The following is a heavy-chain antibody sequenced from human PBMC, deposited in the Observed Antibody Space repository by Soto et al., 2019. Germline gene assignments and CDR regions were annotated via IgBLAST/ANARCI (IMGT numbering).Heavy chain of an antibody. Sequence: GGSLRLSCAASAFTFSDYYMHWVRQGPGKGPVWVSAISGDGGRTYYAGSVRGRFTISRDNAKSTVYLQMNSLRAEDTAVYYCAKTLTGYYYDSSGYLGYWGQGTLVTVSS. CDR3: AKTLTGYYYDSSGYLGY. CDR2: ISGDGGRT. V-gene: IGHV3-74*01. CDR1: AFTFSDYY. J-gene: IGHJ4*02. D-gene: IGHD3-22*01.